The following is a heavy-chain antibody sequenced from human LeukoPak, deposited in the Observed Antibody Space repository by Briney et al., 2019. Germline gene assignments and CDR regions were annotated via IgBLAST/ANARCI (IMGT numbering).Heavy chain of an antibody. J-gene: IGHJ6*03. V-gene: IGHV4-34*01. CDR3: ARGSFLFWSGYGNYYMDV. CDR2: INHSGSA. D-gene: IGHD3-3*01. CDR1: GGSFSDYY. Sequence: SETLSLTCAVYGGSFSDYYWSWIRQPPGKGLEWIGEINHSGSANYNPSLKSRVTISVDTSKNQFSLKLSSVTAADTAVYYCARGSFLFWSGYGNYYMDVWGKGTTVTVSS.